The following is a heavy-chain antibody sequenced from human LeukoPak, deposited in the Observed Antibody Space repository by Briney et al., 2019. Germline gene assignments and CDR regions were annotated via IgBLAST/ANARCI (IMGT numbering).Heavy chain of an antibody. CDR3: ARHSIVGAAYYYYGMDV. CDR1: GGSISSSSYY. D-gene: IGHD1-26*01. V-gene: IGHV4-39*01. Sequence: SQTLSLTCTVSGGSISSSSYYWGWIRQPPGKGLEWIGRIYYSGSTYYNPSLKSRVTISVDTSKNQFSLKLSSVTAADTAVYYCARHSIVGAAYYYYGMDVWGQGTTVTVSS. CDR2: IYYSGST. J-gene: IGHJ6*02.